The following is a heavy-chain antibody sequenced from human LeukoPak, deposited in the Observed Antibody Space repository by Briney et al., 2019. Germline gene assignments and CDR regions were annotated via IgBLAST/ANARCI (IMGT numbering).Heavy chain of an antibody. CDR2: IYYTGST. J-gene: IGHJ5*02. Sequence: SETLSLTCTVSGGSISSYYWSWIRQPPGKGLEWIGYIYYTGSTNYNPSLKSRVTISVDTSKNQFSLKLSSVTAADTAVYYCARRLIGYGGNANWFDPWGHGTLVTVSS. V-gene: IGHV4-59*08. CDR3: ARRLIGYGGNANWFDP. D-gene: IGHD4-23*01. CDR1: GGSISSYY.